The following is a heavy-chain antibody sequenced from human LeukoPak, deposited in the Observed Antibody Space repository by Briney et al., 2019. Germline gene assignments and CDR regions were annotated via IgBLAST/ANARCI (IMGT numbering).Heavy chain of an antibody. Sequence: GRSLRLSCAASGFTFSSYGMNWVRQAPGKGLEWVSYVSPSSGTMFYADSVKGRFTISRDNAKNSLYLHMNSLRDDDTAVYYCARAAYNSSPDYWGQGTLVTVSS. D-gene: IGHD6-13*01. J-gene: IGHJ4*02. V-gene: IGHV3-48*02. CDR1: GFTFSSYG. CDR2: VSPSSGTM. CDR3: ARAAYNSSPDY.